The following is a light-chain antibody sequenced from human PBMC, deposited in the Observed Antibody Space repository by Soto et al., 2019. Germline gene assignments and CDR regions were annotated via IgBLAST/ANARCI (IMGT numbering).Light chain of an antibody. CDR1: SSDVGGYDF. CDR2: DVG. Sequence: QSVLTQPRSVSGSPGQSVTISCTGTSSDVGGYDFVSWYRQHPGKGPELIMYDVGRRPSGVPDRFSGSKSGDTESLTISGLEAEDEAEYHCSSYAGTSTFAVFGAGTKLTVL. CDR3: SSYAGTSTFAV. V-gene: IGLV2-11*01. J-gene: IGLJ3*02.